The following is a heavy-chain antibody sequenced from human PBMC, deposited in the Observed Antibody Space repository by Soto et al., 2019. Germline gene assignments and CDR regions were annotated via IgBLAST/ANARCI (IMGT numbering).Heavy chain of an antibody. CDR3: AKDYSQLLDY. V-gene: IGHV3-23*01. D-gene: IGHD1-26*01. Sequence: HPGGSLRLSCAASGFTFSNNAMTWVRQAPGKGLEWVSIVSGDSATTYYADSVKGRFTVSRDNSKNTVYLQMNSLRAEDTAIYYCAKDYSQLLDYWGQGTLVTVSS. CDR1: GFTFSNNA. CDR2: VSGDSATT. J-gene: IGHJ4*02.